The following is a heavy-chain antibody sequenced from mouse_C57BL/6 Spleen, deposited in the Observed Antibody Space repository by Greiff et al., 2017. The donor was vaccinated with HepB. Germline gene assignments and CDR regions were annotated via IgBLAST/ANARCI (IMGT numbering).Heavy chain of an antibody. V-gene: IGHV1-54*01. CDR3: AREPPWDGYFDY. J-gene: IGHJ2*01. CDR2: INPGSGGT. Sequence: VQLQQPGAELVRPGTSVKVSCKASGYAFTNYLIEWVKQRPGQGLEWIGVINPGSGGTNYNEKFKGKATLTADKSSSTAYMQLSSLTSEDSAVYFCAREPPWDGYFDYWGQGTTLTVSS. D-gene: IGHD4-1*01. CDR1: GYAFTNYL.